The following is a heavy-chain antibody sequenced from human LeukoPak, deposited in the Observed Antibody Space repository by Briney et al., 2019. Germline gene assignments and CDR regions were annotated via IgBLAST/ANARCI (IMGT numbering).Heavy chain of an antibody. CDR1: GFTFSSYS. J-gene: IGHJ4*02. V-gene: IGHV3-30*03. D-gene: IGHD3-22*01. Sequence: GGSLRLSCAASGFTFSSYSMNWVRQAPGKGLEWVAVISYDGSNKYYADSVKGRFTISRDNSKNTLYLQMNSLRAEDTAVYYCARGRLYYYDSSGYYSTYWGQGTLVTVSS. CDR3: ARGRLYYYDSSGYYSTY. CDR2: ISYDGSNK.